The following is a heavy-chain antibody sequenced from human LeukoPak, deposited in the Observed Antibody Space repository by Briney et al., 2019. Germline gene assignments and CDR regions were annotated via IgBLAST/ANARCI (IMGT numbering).Heavy chain of an antibody. CDR3: AKGPLRGYYYGSPGISEWYFDL. J-gene: IGHJ2*01. CDR1: GFTFDDYA. Sequence: QPGRSLRLSCAASGFTFDDYAMHWVRQAPGKGLEWVSGISWNSGSIGYADSVKGRFTISRDNAKNSLYLQMNSLRAEDTALYYCAKGPLRGYYYGSPGISEWYFDLWGRGTLVTVSS. D-gene: IGHD3-22*01. V-gene: IGHV3-9*01. CDR2: ISWNSGSI.